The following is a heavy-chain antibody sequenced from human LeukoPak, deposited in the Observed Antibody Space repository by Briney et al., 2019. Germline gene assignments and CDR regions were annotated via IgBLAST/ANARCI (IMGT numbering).Heavy chain of an antibody. CDR2: IIPIFGTA. CDR1: GGTFSSYA. D-gene: IGHD3-10*01. CDR3: ARVSLLWFGELSAFDI. J-gene: IGHJ3*02. V-gene: IGHV1-69*05. Sequence: SVKVSCKASGGTFSSYAITWVRQAPGQGLEWMGRIIPIFGTANYAQKFQGRVTITTDESTSTAYMELSTLRSDDTAVYYCARVSLLWFGELSAFDIWGQGTMVTVSS.